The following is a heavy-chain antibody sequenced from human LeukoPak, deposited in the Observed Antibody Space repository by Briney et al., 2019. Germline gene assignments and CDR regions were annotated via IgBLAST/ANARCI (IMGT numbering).Heavy chain of an antibody. V-gene: IGHV3-11*04. Sequence: GGSVRLSCAASGFTFSDYYMSWLRQAPGKGLEWVSYISSSGSTIYYADSVKGRFTISRDNAKNSLYLQMNSLRAEDTPVYYCARETQIITMVRGYFDYWARGTLVTVSS. CDR2: ISSSGSTI. J-gene: IGHJ4*02. CDR1: GFTFSDYY. CDR3: ARETQIITMVRGYFDY. D-gene: IGHD3-10*01.